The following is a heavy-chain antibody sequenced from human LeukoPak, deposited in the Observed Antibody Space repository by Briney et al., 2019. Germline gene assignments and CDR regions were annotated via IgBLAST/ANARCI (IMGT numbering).Heavy chain of an antibody. CDR3: ARGDCSSTSCYTSNWFDP. D-gene: IGHD2-2*02. V-gene: IGHV1-69*05. CDR1: GGTFSSYA. J-gene: IGHJ5*02. Sequence: SVKVSCKASGGTFSSYAISWVRQAPGQGLEWMGGIIPIFGTANYAQKFQGRVTITTDESTSTAYMELSSLRSEDTAVYYCARGDCSSTSCYTSNWFDPWGQGTLVTVSS. CDR2: IIPIFGTA.